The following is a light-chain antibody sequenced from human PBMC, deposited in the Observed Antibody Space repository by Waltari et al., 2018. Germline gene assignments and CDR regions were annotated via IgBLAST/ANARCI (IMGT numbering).Light chain of an antibody. Sequence: EIVLTQSPATLSLSPGERAPPSCRASQSISSYLAWYQQKPGQAPRLLIYDASNRATGIPARFSGSGSGTDFTLTISSLEPEDFAVYYCQQRSNWPLITFGQGTRLEIK. V-gene: IGKV3-11*01. CDR1: QSISSY. J-gene: IGKJ5*01. CDR3: QQRSNWPLIT. CDR2: DAS.